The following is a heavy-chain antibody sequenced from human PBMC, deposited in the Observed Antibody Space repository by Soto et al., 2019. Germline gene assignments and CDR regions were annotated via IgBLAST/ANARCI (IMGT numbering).Heavy chain of an antibody. CDR2: ISSSSSYI. Sequence: DVQLVESGGGLVKPGGSLRLSCAASGFTFSSYSMNWVRQAPGKGLEWVSSISSSSSYIYYADSVKGRFTISRDNAKNSLYLQMNSLNAEDTAVYYCAVYGDYYGMDVWGQGTTVTVSS. CDR1: GFTFSSYS. J-gene: IGHJ6*02. CDR3: AVYGDYYGMDV. V-gene: IGHV3-21*01. D-gene: IGHD3-10*01.